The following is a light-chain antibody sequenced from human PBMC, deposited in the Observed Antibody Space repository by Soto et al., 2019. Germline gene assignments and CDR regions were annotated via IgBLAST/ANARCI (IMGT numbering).Light chain of an antibody. Sequence: DIPLTQSPSFLSASVGDRVTITCRASQGISSYLAWYQQKPGKAPKLLIYAASTLQSGVPSRFSVSGSGTEFTLPISSLQPEDLATYYCQQLNSYPWTFGQGTKVEI. J-gene: IGKJ1*01. CDR3: QQLNSYPWT. V-gene: IGKV1-9*01. CDR1: QGISSY. CDR2: AAS.